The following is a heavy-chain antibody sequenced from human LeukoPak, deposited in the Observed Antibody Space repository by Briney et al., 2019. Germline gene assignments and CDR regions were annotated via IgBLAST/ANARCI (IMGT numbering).Heavy chain of an antibody. CDR2: ISGSGGST. D-gene: IGHD3-22*01. J-gene: IGHJ4*02. Sequence: GGSLRLSCAASGFTFSSYAMSWVRQAPGKGLEWVSAISGSGGSTYYAGSVKGRFTISRDNSKNTLYLQMNSLRAEDTAVYYCATAIVVVIGSFDYWGQGTLVTVSS. CDR3: ATAIVVVIGSFDY. CDR1: GFTFSSYA. V-gene: IGHV3-23*01.